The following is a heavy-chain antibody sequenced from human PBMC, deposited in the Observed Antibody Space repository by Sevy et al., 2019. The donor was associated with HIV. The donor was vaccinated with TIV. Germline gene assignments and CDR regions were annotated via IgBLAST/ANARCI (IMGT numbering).Heavy chain of an antibody. CDR2: ISSTSAYI. V-gene: IGHV3-21*01. D-gene: IGHD1-1*01. Sequence: GGSLRLSCAASGFTFSSYRMTWVRQAPGKGLEWVSCISSTSAYINYADPVKGRFTISRDNAKNLLYLQMDSLRAEDTAVYYCARAVLEISTWRSDYWGQGTLVTVSS. CDR1: GFTFSSYR. CDR3: ARAVLEISTWRSDY. J-gene: IGHJ4*02.